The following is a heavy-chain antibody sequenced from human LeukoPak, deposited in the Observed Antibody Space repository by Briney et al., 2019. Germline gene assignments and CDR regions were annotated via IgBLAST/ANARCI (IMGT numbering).Heavy chain of an antibody. D-gene: IGHD1/OR15-1a*01. CDR1: GFNFSASA. CDR2: IRSKTHSYAT. CDR3: TRRSITSTGTDDY. V-gene: IGHV3-73*01. J-gene: IGHJ4*02. Sequence: GGSLRLSCAVSGFNFSASAIHWVRQASGKGLEWVGRIRSKTHSYATTYAASLKGRFTISRDDSKNRAYLQMSSLKTDDTAVYYCTRRSITSTGTDDYWGQGTLVAVSS.